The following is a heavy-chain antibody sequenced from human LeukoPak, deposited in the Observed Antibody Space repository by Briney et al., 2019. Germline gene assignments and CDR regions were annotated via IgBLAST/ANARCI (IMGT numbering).Heavy chain of an antibody. Sequence: GRSLRLSCAASGVTFDDYAMHWVRQAPGKGLEWVSGISWNSGSIGYADSVKGRSTISRDNAKNSLYLQMNSLRAEDTALYYCAKGRYYDSSGPKDYWGQGTLVTVSS. J-gene: IGHJ4*02. CDR1: GVTFDDYA. V-gene: IGHV3-9*01. D-gene: IGHD3-22*01. CDR3: AKGRYYDSSGPKDY. CDR2: ISWNSGSI.